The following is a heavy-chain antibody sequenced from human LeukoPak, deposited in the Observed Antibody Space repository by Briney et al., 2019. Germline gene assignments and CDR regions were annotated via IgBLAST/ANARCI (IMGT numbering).Heavy chain of an antibody. V-gene: IGHV1-8*01. CDR2: MNPNSGNT. CDR1: GYTFTSYD. CDR3: ARGVEVTYYYGSGSSNWFDP. D-gene: IGHD3-10*01. J-gene: IGHJ5*02. Sequence: ASVKVSCKASGYTFTSYDINWVRQAPGQGLEWMGWMNPNSGNTGYAQKFQGRVTMTRNTSISTAYMELSSLRSEDTAVYYCARGVEVTYYYGSGSSNWFDPWGQGTLVTVSS.